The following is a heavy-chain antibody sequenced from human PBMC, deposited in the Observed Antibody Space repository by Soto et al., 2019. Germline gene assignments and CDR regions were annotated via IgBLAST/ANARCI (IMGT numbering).Heavy chain of an antibody. Sequence: QVQLQQSGPGLVKPSQTLSLTCSVSGGSISYEYYHWTWIRQSPGKGLEWIGYIHYSGSIMYNPSFKSRVTISVDTSKNQFSLQLSSVTAADTAVYFCAREDDGGDRDYYGLDVWDQGTTVTVSS. V-gene: IGHV4-30-4*08. D-gene: IGHD2-21*02. J-gene: IGHJ6*02. CDR3: AREDDGGDRDYYGLDV. CDR1: GGSISYEYYH. CDR2: IHYSGSI.